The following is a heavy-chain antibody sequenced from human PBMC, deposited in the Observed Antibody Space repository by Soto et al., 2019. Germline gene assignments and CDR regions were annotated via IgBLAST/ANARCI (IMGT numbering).Heavy chain of an antibody. CDR3: AVHPPARDY. CDR2: IKQDGSKK. D-gene: IGHD2-2*01. Sequence: EVQLVESGGGLVQPGGSLRLSCAASGFTFSSYWMTWVRQAPGKGLEGVANIKQDGSKKDYVDSVKGRFSISRDNPKNSLYLQMKSLRAADTAVYYCAVHPPARDYWGQGTLVTVSS. V-gene: IGHV3-7*01. CDR1: GFTFSSYW. J-gene: IGHJ4*02.